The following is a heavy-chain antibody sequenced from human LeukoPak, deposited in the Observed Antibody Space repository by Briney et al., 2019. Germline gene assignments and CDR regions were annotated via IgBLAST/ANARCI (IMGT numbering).Heavy chain of an antibody. CDR1: GFTFISYG. CDR3: AKEMGATNYFEY. CDR2: ISYDGSNK. D-gene: IGHD1-26*01. J-gene: IGHJ4*02. V-gene: IGHV3-30*18. Sequence: GRSLRLSCAASGFTFISYGMHWVRQAPGKGLEWVSVISYDGSNKFYADSVKGRFTISRDNSKNTLYLQMNSLKAEDTAVYYCAKEMGATNYFEYWGQGTLVTVSS.